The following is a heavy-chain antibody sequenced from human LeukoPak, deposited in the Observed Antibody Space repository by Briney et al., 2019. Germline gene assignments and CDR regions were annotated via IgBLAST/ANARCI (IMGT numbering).Heavy chain of an antibody. CDR1: GFTFSSYW. CDR3: ARTYCSSTSCYNDYYYGMDV. V-gene: IGHV3-74*01. Sequence: PGGSLRLSCAASGFTFSSYWMHWVRQTPGKGLVWVSRIKNDGSSTSYADSVKGRFTISRDNAKNSLYLQMNSLRAEDTAVYYCARTYCSSTSCYNDYYYGMDVWGQGTTVTVSS. CDR2: IKNDGSST. J-gene: IGHJ6*02. D-gene: IGHD2-2*02.